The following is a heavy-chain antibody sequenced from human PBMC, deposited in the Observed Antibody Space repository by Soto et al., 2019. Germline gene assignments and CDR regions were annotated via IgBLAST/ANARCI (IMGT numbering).Heavy chain of an antibody. CDR2: FDPEDGET. J-gene: IGHJ3*02. CDR1: GYTLTELS. D-gene: IGHD2-8*01. V-gene: IGHV1-24*01. Sequence: ASVKVSCKVSGYTLTELSMHWVRQAPGKGLEWMGGFDPEDGETIYAQKFQGGVTMTEDTSTDTAYMELSSLRSEDTAVYYCATALMVYAIYAFDIWGQGTMVT. CDR3: ATALMVYAIYAFDI.